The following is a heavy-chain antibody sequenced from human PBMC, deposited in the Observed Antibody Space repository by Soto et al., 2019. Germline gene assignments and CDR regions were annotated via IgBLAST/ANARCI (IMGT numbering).Heavy chain of an antibody. Sequence: SGPTLVNPTHTLTLTCSFSGFSLATIGVGVGWVRQSPENALEWLSLIFWDDDKRYSPSLRSRLTIAKDTSKNQVVLTLTNVEPVHTTTYYCARILTASGGHFDCWGQGPRVTVS. J-gene: IGHJ4*02. CDR3: ARILTASGGHFDC. D-gene: IGHD3-10*01. V-gene: IGHV2-5*02. CDR1: GFSLATIGVG. CDR2: IFWDDDK.